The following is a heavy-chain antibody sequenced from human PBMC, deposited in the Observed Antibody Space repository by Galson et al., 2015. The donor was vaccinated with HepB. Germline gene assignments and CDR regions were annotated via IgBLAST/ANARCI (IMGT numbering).Heavy chain of an antibody. CDR3: ARGAPGYYDFWSGYSPLDY. J-gene: IGHJ4*02. Sequence: SVKVSCKASGGTFSSYAISWVRQAPGQGLEWMGGIIPIFGTANYAQKFQGRVTITADESTSTAYMELSSLRSEDTAVYYCARGAPGYYDFWSGYSPLDYWGQGTLVTVSS. V-gene: IGHV1-69*13. CDR1: GGTFSSYA. CDR2: IIPIFGTA. D-gene: IGHD3-3*01.